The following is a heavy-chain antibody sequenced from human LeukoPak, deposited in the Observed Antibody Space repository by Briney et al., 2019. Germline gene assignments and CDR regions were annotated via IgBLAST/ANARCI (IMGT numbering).Heavy chain of an antibody. J-gene: IGHJ3*02. Sequence: SETLSLTCTVSGGSISSYYWSWIRQPPGKGLEWIWYIYYSGSTNYNPSLRSRVTISVDTSKNQFSLKLSSVTAADTAVYYCARRDGYKGGDAFDIWGQGTMVTVSS. D-gene: IGHD5-24*01. CDR1: GGSISSYY. CDR3: ARRDGYKGGDAFDI. V-gene: IGHV4-59*08. CDR2: IYYSGST.